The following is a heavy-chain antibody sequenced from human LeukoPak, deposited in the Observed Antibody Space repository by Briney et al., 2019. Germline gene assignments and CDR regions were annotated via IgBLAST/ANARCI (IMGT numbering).Heavy chain of an antibody. CDR3: ARASWFALQNWFDP. CDR2: IYYSGST. Sequence: SETLSLTCTVSGGSIRNYYWSWIRQPPGKGLEWSGYIYYSGSTNYNPSLTSRVTISVDTSKNQFSLKLSSVTAADTAVYYCARASWFALQNWFDPWGQGTLVTVSS. J-gene: IGHJ5*02. D-gene: IGHD3-10*01. CDR1: GGSIRNYY. V-gene: IGHV4-59*01.